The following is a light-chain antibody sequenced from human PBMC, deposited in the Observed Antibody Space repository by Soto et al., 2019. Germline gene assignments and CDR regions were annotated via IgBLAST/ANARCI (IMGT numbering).Light chain of an antibody. V-gene: IGKV3-11*02. CDR3: RQRNIWPPVT. J-gene: IGKJ5*01. Sequence: EIVLTQSPATLSSSPGDRATLTCRASPSVTNYLAWYQQKPGQPPRLLIYGAFNRAAGIAARFSGSGSGRDFSLTISSLVHEESAVYYCRQRNIWPPVTFGQGTRLEI. CDR2: GAF. CDR1: PSVTNY.